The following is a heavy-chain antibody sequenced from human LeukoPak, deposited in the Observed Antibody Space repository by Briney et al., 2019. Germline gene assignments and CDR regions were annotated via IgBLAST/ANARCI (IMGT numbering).Heavy chain of an antibody. J-gene: IGHJ4*02. CDR3: ARGLVIGWLNHFDY. D-gene: IGHD3-9*01. CDR2: INHSGST. Sequence: SETLSLTCAVYGGSFSGYYWSWIRQPPGKGLEWIGEINHSGSTNYNPSLKSRVTISVDTSKNQFSLKLSSVTAADTAVYYCARGLVIGWLNHFDYWGQGTLVTVSS. CDR1: GGSFSGYY. V-gene: IGHV4-34*01.